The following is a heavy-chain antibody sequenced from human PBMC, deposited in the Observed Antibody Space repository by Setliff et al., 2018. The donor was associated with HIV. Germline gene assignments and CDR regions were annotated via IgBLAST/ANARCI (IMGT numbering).Heavy chain of an antibody. CDR1: GGSFSGYY. CDR3: ARVRGRYYYHYAMDV. Sequence: TSETLSLTCAVYGGSFSGYYWSWIRQPPGKGLEWIGEINDNGSTNYNPSLKSRVTISVDTSKNQFSLKLSSVTAADTAVYYCARVRGRYYYHYAMDVWGQGTTVTVSS. CDR2: INDNGST. V-gene: IGHV4-34*01. D-gene: IGHD3-10*01. J-gene: IGHJ6*02.